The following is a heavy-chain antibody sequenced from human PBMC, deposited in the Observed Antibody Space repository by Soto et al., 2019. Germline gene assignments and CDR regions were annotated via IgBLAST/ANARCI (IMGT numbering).Heavy chain of an antibody. V-gene: IGHV5-51*01. CDR1: GYTFTRNW. CDR3: ATPGGRDFKAFDV. Sequence: PGESLKISCKGSGYTFTRNWIGWVRQMPGKGLEWMGIIFPIDSDTRYSPSSQGQVTISADNSISTAYLQWSSLKASDTAIYYCATPGGRDFKAFDVWGQGTMVPVSS. D-gene: IGHD2-21*02. CDR2: IFPIDSDT. J-gene: IGHJ3*01.